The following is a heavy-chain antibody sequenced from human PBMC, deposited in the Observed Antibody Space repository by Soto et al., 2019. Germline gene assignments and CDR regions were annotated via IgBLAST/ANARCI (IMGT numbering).Heavy chain of an antibody. CDR1: GGTFSSYA. J-gene: IGHJ6*02. V-gene: IGHV1-69*13. CDR2: IIPIFGTA. D-gene: IGHD3-3*01. Sequence: ASVKVSCKASGGTFSSYAISWVRQAPGQGLEWMGGIIPIFGTANYAQKFQGGVTITADESTSTAYMELSSLRSEDTAVYYCARGIITIFGVVVANYYYYYGMDVWGQGTTVTVSS. CDR3: ARGIITIFGVVVANYYYYYGMDV.